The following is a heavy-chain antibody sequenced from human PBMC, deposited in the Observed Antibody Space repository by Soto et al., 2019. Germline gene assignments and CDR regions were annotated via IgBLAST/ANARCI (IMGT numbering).Heavy chain of an antibody. Sequence: EVQLVESGGGLVKPGGSLRLSCAASGFSFTSAWMNWVRQIPGKGLEWVGRIKTNIDGGATDYSAPVKGRFTISRDDSKDTVYLQMNSLKTEDTAVGDCTTGRGGSAYVPGAYWGQGALVTVSS. J-gene: IGHJ4*02. CDR3: TTGRGGSAYVPGAY. CDR1: GFSFTSAW. V-gene: IGHV3-15*07. D-gene: IGHD5-12*01. CDR2: IKTNIDGGAT.